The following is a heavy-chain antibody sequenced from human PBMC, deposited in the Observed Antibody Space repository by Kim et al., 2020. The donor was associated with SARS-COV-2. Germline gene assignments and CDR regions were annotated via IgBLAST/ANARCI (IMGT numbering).Heavy chain of an antibody. CDR2: ISYDGSNK. D-gene: IGHD6-13*01. CDR1: GFTFSSYA. V-gene: IGHV3-30-3*01. CDR3: ARTSGHSSTWHYYFDY. J-gene: IGHJ4*02. Sequence: GGSLRLSCAASGFTFSSYAMHWVRQAPGKGLEWVSFISYDGSNKYYADSVKGRFTVSRDNSKNTLYLQMNSLRPEDTSVYYCARTSGHSSTWHYYFDYWGQGTLSTASS.